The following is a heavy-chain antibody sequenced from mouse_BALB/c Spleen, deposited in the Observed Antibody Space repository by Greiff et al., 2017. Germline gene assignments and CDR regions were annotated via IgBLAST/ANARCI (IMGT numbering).Heavy chain of an antibody. J-gene: IGHJ4*01. CDR1: GFSLTSYG. CDR3: ATIYYYGRDAMDY. Sequence: QVQLKQSGPGLVAPSQSLSITCTVSGFSLTSYGVHWVRQPPGKGLEWLGVIWAGGSTNYNSALMSRLSISKDNSKSQVFLKMNSLQTDDTAMYYCATIYYYGRDAMDYWGQGTSVTVSS. V-gene: IGHV2-9*02. CDR2: IWAGGST. D-gene: IGHD1-1*01.